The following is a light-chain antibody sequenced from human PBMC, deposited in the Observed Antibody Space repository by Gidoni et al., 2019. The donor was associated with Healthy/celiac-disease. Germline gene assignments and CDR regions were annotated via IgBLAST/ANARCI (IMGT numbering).Light chain of an antibody. CDR1: QSVSSN. CDR2: GAS. V-gene: IGKV3-15*01. J-gene: IGKJ4*01. Sequence: EIVMTQSPATLSVSPGERATLSCRASQSVSSNLAWYQQKPGQAPRLLIYGASTRATGIPARFSGSGSGTEFTLTISSLQSEDFAVYYCQQYNNWPRLLTFXGXTKVXIK. CDR3: QQYNNWPRLLT.